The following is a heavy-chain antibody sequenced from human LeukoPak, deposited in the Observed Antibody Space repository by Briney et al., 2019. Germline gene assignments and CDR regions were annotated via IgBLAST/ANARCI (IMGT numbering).Heavy chain of an antibody. CDR2: INSDGSST. CDR1: GFTFGSYW. CDR3: ARDSPASDSYGPRRGDY. J-gene: IGHJ4*02. D-gene: IGHD5-18*01. Sequence: PGGSLRLSCAASGFTFGSYWMHWVRQAPGKGLVWVSRINSDGSSTSYADSVKGRFTISRDNAKNTLYLQMNSLRAEDTAVYYCARDSPASDSYGPRRGDYWGQGTLVTVSS. V-gene: IGHV3-74*01.